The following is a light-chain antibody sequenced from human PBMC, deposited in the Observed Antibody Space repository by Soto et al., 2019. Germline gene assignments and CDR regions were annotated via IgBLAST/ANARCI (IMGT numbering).Light chain of an antibody. Sequence: DIQLTQSPSSLSTSVGDRVTIPCRASQTISNSLHWYQQKAGRAPMLLIYAAVTLQSGVTPRFSGSGSGTDFNPAIGSLQPKDVVTYEGQAGYSCPPFT. CDR1: QTISNS. J-gene: IGKJ3*01. V-gene: IGKV1-39*01. CDR2: AAV. CDR3: QAGYSCPPFT.